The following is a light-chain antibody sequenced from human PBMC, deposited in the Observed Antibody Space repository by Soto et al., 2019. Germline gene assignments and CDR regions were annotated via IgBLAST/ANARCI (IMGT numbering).Light chain of an antibody. V-gene: IGLV2-8*01. CDR1: SSDVGGYNY. CDR3: AAWDDRLSAYV. J-gene: IGLJ1*01. Sequence: QSVLTQPPSASGSPGQSVTISCTGTSSDVGGYNYVSWYQQHPGKAPKLMIYEVSKRPSGVPDRFSGSKSGTSAFLAISGLRSEDEADYYCAAWDDRLSAYVFGTGTKVT. CDR2: EVS.